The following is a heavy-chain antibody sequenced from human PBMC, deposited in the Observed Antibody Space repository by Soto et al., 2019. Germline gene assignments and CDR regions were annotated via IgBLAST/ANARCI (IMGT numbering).Heavy chain of an antibody. CDR1: GFTVSSNY. CDR3: ARDMVGATIDYSHGMDV. V-gene: IGHV3-66*01. J-gene: IGHJ6*02. CDR2: IYSGGST. Sequence: EVQLVESGGGLVQPGGSLRLSCAASGFTVSSNYMSWVRQAPGKGLEWGSVIYSGGSTYYADSVKGRFTISRDNSTNTAYLQMNSLRAEETAVYYCARDMVGATIDYSHGMDVWGQGTTVTVSS. D-gene: IGHD1-26*01.